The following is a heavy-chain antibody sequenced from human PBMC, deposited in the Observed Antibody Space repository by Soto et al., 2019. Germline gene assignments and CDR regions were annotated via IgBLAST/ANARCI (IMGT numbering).Heavy chain of an antibody. CDR2: IYPRGSDT. J-gene: IGHJ6*02. CDR3: ARHEFWGGNKLGGMDL. CDR1: GYSFRSSW. Sequence: GESLRISCKASGYSFRSSWIGWVRSRPGKGLEFMGVIYPRGSDTRYNPPLPGQVTVSVDKSINPAYLQWYSMIDLDTAIYYCARHEFWGGNKLGGMDLWGQGTTVTVSS. V-gene: IGHV5-51*01. D-gene: IGHD3-16*01.